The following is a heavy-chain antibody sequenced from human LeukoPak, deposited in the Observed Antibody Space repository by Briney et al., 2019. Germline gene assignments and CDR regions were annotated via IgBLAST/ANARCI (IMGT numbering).Heavy chain of an antibody. D-gene: IGHD2/OR15-2a*01. Sequence: SETLSLTCAVYGGSFSGYYWSWIRQPPGKGLEWIGEINHSGSTNYNPSLKSRVTISVDTSKNQFSLKLSSVTAADTAVYYCARGGLKEYNWFDPWGQGTLVTVSS. J-gene: IGHJ5*02. CDR1: GGSFSGYY. V-gene: IGHV4-34*01. CDR3: ARGGLKEYNWFDP. CDR2: INHSGST.